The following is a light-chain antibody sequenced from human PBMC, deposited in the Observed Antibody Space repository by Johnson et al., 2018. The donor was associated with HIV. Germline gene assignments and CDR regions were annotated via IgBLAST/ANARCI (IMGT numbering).Light chain of an antibody. J-gene: IGLJ1*01. CDR2: DNN. CDR1: SSNIGNNY. Sequence: TQPPSVSAAPGQKVTISCSGSSSNIGNNYVSWYQQLPGTAPKLLIYDNNKRPSGIPDRFSGSKSGTSATLGITGLQTGDEADYYCGTWDSSLSAVVFGTWTKVTVL. V-gene: IGLV1-51*01. CDR3: GTWDSSLSAVV.